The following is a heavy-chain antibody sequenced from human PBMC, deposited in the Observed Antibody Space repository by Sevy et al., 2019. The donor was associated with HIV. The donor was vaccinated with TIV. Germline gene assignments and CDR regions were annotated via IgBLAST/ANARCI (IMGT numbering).Heavy chain of an antibody. Sequence: GGSLRLSCTASGFTFSTYEMNWVRQAPGKGLEWVSYISNSGNTIYYSDSVKGRFTISRDNAKNSLYLQMNSLRAADTAVYYCARGGRYCISTSCLWSFDYWGQGTLVTVSS. D-gene: IGHD2-2*01. CDR3: ARGGRYCISTSCLWSFDY. J-gene: IGHJ4*02. V-gene: IGHV3-48*03. CDR2: ISNSGNTI. CDR1: GFTFSTYE.